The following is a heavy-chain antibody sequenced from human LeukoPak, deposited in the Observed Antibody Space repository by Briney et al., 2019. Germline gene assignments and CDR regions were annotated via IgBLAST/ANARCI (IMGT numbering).Heavy chain of an antibody. CDR1: GFTFSSYA. CDR3: AKDLIVGATPDQDFQH. J-gene: IGHJ1*01. Sequence: PGRSLTLSCSASGFTFSSYAMHWVRQAPGKGLEWVAFIRYDGSNKYYADSVKGRFTISRDNSKNTLYLQMNSLRAEDTAVYYCAKDLIVGATPDQDFQHWGQGTLVTVSS. CDR2: IRYDGSNK. D-gene: IGHD1-26*01. V-gene: IGHV3-30*02.